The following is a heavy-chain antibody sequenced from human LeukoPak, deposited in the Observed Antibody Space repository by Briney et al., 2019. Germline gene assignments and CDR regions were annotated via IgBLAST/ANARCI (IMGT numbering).Heavy chain of an antibody. Sequence: SETLSLTCTVSGGSISSYYWGWIRQPPGKGLEWIGSIYYSGSTYYNPSLKSRVTISVDTSKNQFSLKLSSVTAADTAVYYCARGRIQLWFRGDWFDPWGQGTLVTVSS. D-gene: IGHD5-18*01. V-gene: IGHV4-39*07. J-gene: IGHJ5*02. CDR2: IYYSGST. CDR3: ARGRIQLWFRGDWFDP. CDR1: GGSISSYY.